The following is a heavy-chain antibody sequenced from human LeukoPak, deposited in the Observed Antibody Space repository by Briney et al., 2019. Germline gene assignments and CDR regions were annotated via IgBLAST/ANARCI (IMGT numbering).Heavy chain of an antibody. Sequence: PSQTLSLTCTVSGGSITSTTYYWSWIRQPAGKGLEWIGRIYTSGSTNYNPSLKSRVTMSVDTSKNHFSLTLNAVTAADTAVYYCASYSGTYSAFEIWGQGTLVTVSS. J-gene: IGHJ3*02. D-gene: IGHD1-26*01. CDR2: IYTSGST. CDR1: GGSITSTTYY. CDR3: ASYSGTYSAFEI. V-gene: IGHV4-61*02.